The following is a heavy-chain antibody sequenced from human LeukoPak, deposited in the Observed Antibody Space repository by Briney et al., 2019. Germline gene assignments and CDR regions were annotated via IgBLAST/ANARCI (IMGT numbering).Heavy chain of an antibody. Sequence: PGGSLRLSCAASGFTFSSYAMHWVRQAPGKGLEYVSAISSNGGSTYYANSVKGRFTISRDNSKNTLYLQMGSLRAEDMAVYYCARGSALVYQLLYDYWGQGTLVTVSS. CDR1: GFTFSSYA. V-gene: IGHV3-64*01. J-gene: IGHJ4*02. CDR3: ARGSALVYQLLYDY. CDR2: ISSNGGST. D-gene: IGHD2-2*01.